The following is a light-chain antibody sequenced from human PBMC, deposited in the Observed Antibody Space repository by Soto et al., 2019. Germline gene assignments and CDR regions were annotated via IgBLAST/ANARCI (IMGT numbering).Light chain of an antibody. CDR1: QSVSTR. J-gene: IGKJ1*01. Sequence: DIQMTQSPSSLSASVGDRVTIICRASQSVSTRLAWYQQKPGKAPKVLIYDASSWAGGVPSRFTGSGSGTEFTLTINSLQPDDFATYYCQQYNSYRTFGQGTKVDIK. CDR2: DAS. CDR3: QQYNSYRT. V-gene: IGKV1-5*02.